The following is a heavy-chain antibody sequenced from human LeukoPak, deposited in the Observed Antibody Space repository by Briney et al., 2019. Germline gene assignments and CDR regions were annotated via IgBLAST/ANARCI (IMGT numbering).Heavy chain of an antibody. Sequence: KPGGSLRLSCAASGFTFSNAWMSWVRQAPGKGLEWVGRIKSKTDGGTTDYAAPVKGRFTISRDDSKNTLYLQMNSLKTEDTAVYYCAKGNSGYDVISDYWGQGTLVTVSS. CDR3: AKGNSGYDVISDY. D-gene: IGHD5-12*01. CDR2: IKSKTDGGTT. CDR1: GFTFSNAW. V-gene: IGHV3-15*01. J-gene: IGHJ4*02.